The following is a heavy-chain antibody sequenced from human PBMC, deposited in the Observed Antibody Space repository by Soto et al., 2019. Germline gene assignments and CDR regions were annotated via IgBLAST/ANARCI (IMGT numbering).Heavy chain of an antibody. CDR1: GGTFDIHT. J-gene: IGHJ6*02. D-gene: IGHD4-4*01. CDR2: IIPIFSTP. Sequence: SLKVSCKASGGTFDIHTINWGLQAPGQGLEWMGGIIPIFSTPKYAQKFQGRVMLTADKSTSTAYMELSSLRYEDTAVYYCARGGLQAQGVQYNHYAMDVWGQGTTVTVSS. CDR3: ARGGLQAQGVQYNHYAMDV. V-gene: IGHV1-69*06.